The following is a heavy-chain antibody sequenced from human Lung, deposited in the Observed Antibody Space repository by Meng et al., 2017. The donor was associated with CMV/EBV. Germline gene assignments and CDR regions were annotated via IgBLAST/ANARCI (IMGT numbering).Heavy chain of an antibody. J-gene: IGHJ4*02. D-gene: IGHD3-3*01. CDR1: FSGYY. CDR2: INHSGST. V-gene: IGHV4-34*01. Sequence: FSGYYGTWIRQPPGKGLEWIGEINHSGSTNYNPSLKSRVTISVDTSKNQFSLKLSSVTAADTAVYYCARRRVLITIFGVVLDRSFDYWGQGTLVTVSS. CDR3: ARRRVLITIFGVVLDRSFDY.